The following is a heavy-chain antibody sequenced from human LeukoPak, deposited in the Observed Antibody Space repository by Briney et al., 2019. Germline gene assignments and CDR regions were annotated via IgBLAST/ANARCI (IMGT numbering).Heavy chain of an antibody. CDR2: IYYSGNT. Sequence: PSETLSLTGTVSGVSISSSNSYWGWIRQPPGKGLEWIGSIYYSGNTYYNASLKSQVSISIDTSKNQFSLKLSSVTAADTAVYYCARRGAGLRRDGNYFDYWGQGTLVTVSS. V-gene: IGHV4-39*07. J-gene: IGHJ4*02. CDR3: ARRGAGLRRDGNYFDY. CDR1: GVSISSSNSY. D-gene: IGHD5-24*01.